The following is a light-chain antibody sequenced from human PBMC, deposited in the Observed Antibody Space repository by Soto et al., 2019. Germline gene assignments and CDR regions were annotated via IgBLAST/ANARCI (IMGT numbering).Light chain of an antibody. CDR2: GAS. CDR3: QQAYSFPIT. J-gene: IGKJ5*01. CDR1: QSISSY. V-gene: IGKV1-39*01. Sequence: VGERVTITCRASQSISSYLNWYQQKPGKAPELLIHGASRLQSGVPARFSGSGSGTDFTLSINSLKTEDCATYDGQQAYSFPITFGQGTRLEIK.